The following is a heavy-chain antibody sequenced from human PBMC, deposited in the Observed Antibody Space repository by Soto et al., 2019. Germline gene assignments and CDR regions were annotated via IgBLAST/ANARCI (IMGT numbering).Heavy chain of an antibody. D-gene: IGHD6-13*01. CDR2: INPNGGST. CDR1: GYTFTSNY. J-gene: IGHJ5*02. CDR3: ARDHSIASSGAWWLDP. Sequence: QVQLVQSGAEVKKPGASVKVSCKASGYTFTSNYIHWVRRAPGQGLEWMGIINPNGGSTNYAQKFQGRVTMTRDTSTSTVYMELSSLTSEDTAVYYCARDHSIASSGAWWLDPWGQGPRSPSPQ. V-gene: IGHV1-46*01.